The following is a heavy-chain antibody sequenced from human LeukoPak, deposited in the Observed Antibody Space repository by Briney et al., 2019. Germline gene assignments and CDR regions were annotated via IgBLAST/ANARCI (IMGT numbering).Heavy chain of an antibody. D-gene: IGHD1-14*01. CDR2: ISSSSSTI. V-gene: IGHV3-48*01. J-gene: IGHJ6*03. CDR1: GFTFSSYS. CDR3: ARTGWAGSVYYYYYMDV. Sequence: GGSLRLSCAASGFTFSSYSMNWVRQAPGKGLEWVSYISSSSSTIYYADSVKGRFTISRDNAKNSLYLQMNSLRAEDTAVYYCARTGWAGSVYYYYYMDVWGKGTTVTVSS.